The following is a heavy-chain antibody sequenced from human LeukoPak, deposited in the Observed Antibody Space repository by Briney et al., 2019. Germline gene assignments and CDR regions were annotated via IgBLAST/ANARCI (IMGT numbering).Heavy chain of an antibody. Sequence: ASVKVSCKASGYTFIGYYMHWVRQAPGQGLEWMGWINPNSGGTNYAQKFQGRVTMTRDTSISTAYMELSRLRSDDTAVYYCARDTARITIFGVAKYMDVWGKGTTVTVSS. CDR2: INPNSGGT. CDR1: GYTFIGYY. J-gene: IGHJ6*03. V-gene: IGHV1-2*02. CDR3: ARDTARITIFGVAKYMDV. D-gene: IGHD3-3*01.